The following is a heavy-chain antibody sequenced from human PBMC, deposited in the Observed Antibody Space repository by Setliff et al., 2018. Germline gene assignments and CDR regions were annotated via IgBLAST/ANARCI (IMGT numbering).Heavy chain of an antibody. CDR1: GYTFSSYA. D-gene: IGHD5-18*01. V-gene: IGHV1-3*01. Sequence: ASVKVSCKASGYTFSSYAMNWVRQAPGQRLEWMGWINPGNGNTKYSQKFQGRVTIITDESTTTAYMELSSLGSEDTAVYYCVREGVDTRSSTDYRYYMDVWGKGTTVTVSS. J-gene: IGHJ6*03. CDR2: INPGNGNT. CDR3: VREGVDTRSSTDYRYYMDV.